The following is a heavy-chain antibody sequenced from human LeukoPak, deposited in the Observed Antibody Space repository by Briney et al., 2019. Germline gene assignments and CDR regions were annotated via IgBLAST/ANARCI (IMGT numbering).Heavy chain of an antibody. V-gene: IGHV3-23*01. CDR1: GFTFSNYA. Sequence: GGSLRLSCAASGFTFSNYAMSWVRQAPGKGLEWVSAISGSGGSTYYADSVKGRFTISRDNSKNTLYLQMNSLRAEHTAVYYCAKAPYYDAGTVNFDYWGQGTLVTVSS. D-gene: IGHD1-26*01. J-gene: IGHJ4*02. CDR2: ISGSGGST. CDR3: AKAPYYDAGTVNFDY.